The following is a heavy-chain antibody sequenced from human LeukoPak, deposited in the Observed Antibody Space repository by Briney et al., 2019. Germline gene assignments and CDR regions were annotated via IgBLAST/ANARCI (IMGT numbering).Heavy chain of an antibody. V-gene: IGHV1-2*06. J-gene: IGHJ4*02. CDR3: ARECSGGSRYGGFDY. Sequence: ASVKVSCKASGYTFTGYYMHWVRQAPGQGLEWMGRINPNSGGTNYAQKFQGRVTMTRDTSISTAYMELSSLRSDDTAVYYCARECSGGSRYGGFDYWGQGTLVTVSS. CDR1: GYTFTGYY. CDR2: INPNSGGT. D-gene: IGHD2-15*01.